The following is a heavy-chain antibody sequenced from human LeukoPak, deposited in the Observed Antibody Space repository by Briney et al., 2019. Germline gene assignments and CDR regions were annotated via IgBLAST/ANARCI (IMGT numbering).Heavy chain of an antibody. V-gene: IGHV3-21*01. Sequence: GGSLRLSXAASGFTFGSYSMNWVRQSPGKGLEWLSSISSSSSYIYYADSVKGRFTISRDNAKNSLYLQMNSLRAEDTAVSYCARDSSGYDSAGFDYWGQGTLVTVSS. CDR1: GFTFGSYS. D-gene: IGHD3-22*01. CDR3: ARDSSGYDSAGFDY. J-gene: IGHJ4*02. CDR2: ISSSSSYI.